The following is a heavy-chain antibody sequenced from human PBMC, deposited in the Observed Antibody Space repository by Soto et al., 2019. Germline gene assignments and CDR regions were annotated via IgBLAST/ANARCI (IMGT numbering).Heavy chain of an antibody. J-gene: IGHJ4*02. CDR2: IKSKNYGGTT. CDR1: GFPFIDAW. V-gene: IGHV3-15*01. D-gene: IGHD5-18*01. Sequence: PGGSLRLSCTPSGFPFIDAWMSWVRQAPGKGLEWIGRIKSKNYGGTTDYAAPVKGRFTISRDDSKNTLYLQMNSLKIEDTAVYYCTTDPNTAMPEGPFDYWGQGTLVTVSS. CDR3: TTDPNTAMPEGPFDY.